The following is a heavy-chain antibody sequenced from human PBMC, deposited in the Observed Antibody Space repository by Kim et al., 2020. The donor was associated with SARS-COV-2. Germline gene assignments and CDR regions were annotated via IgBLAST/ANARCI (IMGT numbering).Heavy chain of an antibody. Sequence: GGSLRLSCAASGFTFSSYAMSWVRQAPGKGLEWVSAISGSGGSTYYADSVKGRFTISRDNSKNTLYLQMNSLRAEDTAVYYCAKDLGGSSGPILYDDAFDIWGQGTMVTVSS. CDR3: AKDLGGSSGPILYDDAFDI. J-gene: IGHJ3*02. D-gene: IGHD3-22*01. CDR1: GFTFSSYA. V-gene: IGHV3-23*01. CDR2: ISGSGGST.